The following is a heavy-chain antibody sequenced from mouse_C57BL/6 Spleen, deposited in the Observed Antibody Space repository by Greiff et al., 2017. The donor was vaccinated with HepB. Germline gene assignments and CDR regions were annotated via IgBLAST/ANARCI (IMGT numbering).Heavy chain of an antibody. CDR2: INPNNGGT. Sequence: EVQLQESGPELVKPGASVKIPCKASGYTFTDYNMDWVKQSHGKSLEWIGDINPNNGGTIYNQKFKGKATLTVDKSSSTAYMELRSLTSEDTAVYYCARGIYDGYYVLFAYWGQGTLVTVSA. D-gene: IGHD2-3*01. J-gene: IGHJ3*01. CDR3: ARGIYDGYYVLFAY. CDR1: GYTFTDYN. V-gene: IGHV1-18*01.